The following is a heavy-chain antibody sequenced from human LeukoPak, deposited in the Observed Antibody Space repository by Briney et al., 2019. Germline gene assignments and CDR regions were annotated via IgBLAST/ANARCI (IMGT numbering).Heavy chain of an antibody. Sequence: SETLSLTCTVSGGSISSRSYYWGGVRQPPGKGLEWIGVVHSSAYTYYNPSLKSRVTISVDTSKSHFSLILTSVTAADTALYYCARHSGALFGPKDVWGQGTTVTVSS. D-gene: IGHD3-3*01. CDR1: GGSISSRSYY. CDR2: VHSSAYT. V-gene: IGHV4-39*01. CDR3: ARHSGALFGPKDV. J-gene: IGHJ6*02.